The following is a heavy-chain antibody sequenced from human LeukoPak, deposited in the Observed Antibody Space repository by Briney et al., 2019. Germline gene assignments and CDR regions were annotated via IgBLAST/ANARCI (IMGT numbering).Heavy chain of an antibody. D-gene: IGHD3-22*01. V-gene: IGHV4-38-2*02. CDR2: TFHSGST. Sequence: SETLSLTCTVSGYSISSGYYWGWIRYPPGKGLEWIGNTFHSGSTYYNPSLKSRVTISVDTSKNQFSLKLTSVTAADTAVYYCARVVSMTMIVVIPLYFDYWGQGTLVTVSS. CDR1: GYSISSGYY. CDR3: ARVVSMTMIVVIPLYFDY. J-gene: IGHJ4*02.